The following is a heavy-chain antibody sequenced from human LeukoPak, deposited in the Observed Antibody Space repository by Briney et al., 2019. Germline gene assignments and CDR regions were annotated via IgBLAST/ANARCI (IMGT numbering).Heavy chain of an antibody. CDR2: IDYDSSHI. J-gene: IGHJ4*02. D-gene: IGHD3-9*01. CDR3: ARDPLRYLRVGHYDY. V-gene: IGHV3-21*01. CDR1: GFTFSNSA. Sequence: GGSLRLSCAASGFTFSNSAMNWVRQVPGKGLEWVSSIDYDSSHIYYAASVRGRFTISRDNARNSVYLQMNSLRVEDTAVHYCARDPLRYLRVGHYDYWGQGTLLAVSS.